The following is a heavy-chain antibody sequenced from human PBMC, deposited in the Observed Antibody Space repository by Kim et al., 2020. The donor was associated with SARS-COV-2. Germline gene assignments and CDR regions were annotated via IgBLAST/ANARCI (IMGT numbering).Heavy chain of an antibody. CDR1: GFTFRTYW. J-gene: IGHJ6*01. CDR3: TKDPAYSKGTSFDYY. D-gene: IGHD4-4*01. V-gene: IGHV3-74*01. Sequence: GGSLRLSCAASGFTFRTYWMHWVRQVPGKGLVWVSRINDDGSVTTYADSVKGRFTISTDNPKNIMYLQLNSLRAEDTAVYYCTKDPAYSKGTSFDYY. CDR2: INDDGSVT.